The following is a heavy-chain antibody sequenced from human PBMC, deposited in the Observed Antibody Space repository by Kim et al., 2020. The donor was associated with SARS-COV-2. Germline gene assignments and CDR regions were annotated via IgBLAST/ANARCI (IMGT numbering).Heavy chain of an antibody. J-gene: IGHJ4*02. CDR1: GGSISSYY. CDR3: ARISSGWYGFDY. Sequence: SETLSLTCTVSGGSISSYYWSWIRQPPGKGLEWIGYIYYSGSTNYNPSLKSRVTISVDTSKNQFSLKLSSVTAADTAVYYCARISSGWYGFDYWGQGTLVTVSS. CDR2: IYYSGST. V-gene: IGHV4-59*01. D-gene: IGHD6-19*01.